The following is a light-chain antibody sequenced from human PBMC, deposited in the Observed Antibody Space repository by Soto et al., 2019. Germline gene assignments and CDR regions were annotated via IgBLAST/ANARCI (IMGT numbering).Light chain of an antibody. CDR1: QTISNNY. CDR2: AVS. V-gene: IGKV3-20*01. J-gene: IGKJ1*01. Sequence: EIVLTQSPGTLTLSPGESAALSCRASQTISNNYLVWYRQKPGQAPRLLIYAVSSRAAGIPDRFSGSGSGTDFALTIARLEPEDSAVYYCQQHSNSPWTFGQGTKVDI. CDR3: QQHSNSPWT.